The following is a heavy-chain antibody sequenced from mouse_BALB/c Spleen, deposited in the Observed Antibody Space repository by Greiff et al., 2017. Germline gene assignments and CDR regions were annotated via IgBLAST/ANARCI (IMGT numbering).Heavy chain of an antibody. CDR1: GFSLTSYG. Sequence: VQVVESGPGLVQPSQSLSITCTVSGFSLTSYGVHWVRQSPGKGLEWLGVIWSGGSTDYNAAFISRLSISKDNSKSQVFFKMNSLQADDTAIYYCAREGGDGHYYYAMDYWGQGTSVTVSS. J-gene: IGHJ4*01. CDR3: AREGGDGHYYYAMDY. CDR2: IWSGGST. V-gene: IGHV2-4-1*01. D-gene: IGHD2-3*01.